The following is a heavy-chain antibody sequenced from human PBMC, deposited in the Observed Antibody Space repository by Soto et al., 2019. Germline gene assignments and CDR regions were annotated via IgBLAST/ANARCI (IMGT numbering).Heavy chain of an antibody. CDR1: GGSISSYY. V-gene: IGHV4-59*01. CDR2: IYYSGNT. Sequence: SETLSLTCTVSGGSISSYYWSWIRQPPGKGLEWIGYIYYSGNTNYNPSLKSRVTISVDTSKNQFSLKLSSVTAADTAVYYCARSRTTVTPSGFQHWGQGTLVTVSS. D-gene: IGHD4-17*01. CDR3: ARSRTTVTPSGFQH. J-gene: IGHJ1*01.